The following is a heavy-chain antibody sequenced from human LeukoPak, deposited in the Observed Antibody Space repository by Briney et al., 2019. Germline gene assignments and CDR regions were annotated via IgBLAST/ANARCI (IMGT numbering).Heavy chain of an antibody. CDR3: ARDQRNYYDSSGSPGDY. CDR2: INPDSGGS. V-gene: IGHV1-2*02. D-gene: IGHD3-22*01. J-gene: IGHJ4*02. CDR1: GYTFTGFY. Sequence: ASVKVSCKASGYTFTGFYMHWVRQAPGQGLEWMGWINPDSGGSNYAQKLQGRVTMTTDTSTSTAYMELRSLRSDDTAVYYCARDQRNYYDSSGSPGDYWGQGTLVTVSS.